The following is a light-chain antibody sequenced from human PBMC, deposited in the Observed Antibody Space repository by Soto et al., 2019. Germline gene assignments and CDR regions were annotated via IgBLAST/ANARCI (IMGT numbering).Light chain of an antibody. J-gene: IGKJ3*01. CDR1: QSLTSF. Sequence: EIVLTQSPATLSLSPGERATLSCRASQSLTSFLAWYQHKPGQPPRLLIYDTSRRATDVPARFSGSGSGTDFTLTIGSLEPEDFAIYYCQHRSNWPLFTFGPGTRVDIK. V-gene: IGKV3-11*01. CDR3: QHRSNWPLFT. CDR2: DTS.